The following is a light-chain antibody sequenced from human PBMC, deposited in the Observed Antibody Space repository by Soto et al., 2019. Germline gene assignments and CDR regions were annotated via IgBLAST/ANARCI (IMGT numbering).Light chain of an antibody. V-gene: IGKV2-28*01. CDR2: MSS. J-gene: IGKJ2*01. CDR3: MQALETSYT. CDR1: QSLLDRLGYNY. Sequence: DLIMTQSPLSLPVTPGEAASISCRSSQSLLDRLGYNYLDWYVQKPGQAPQLLIYMSSNRSSGVPARFSGSGSGTDFTLKISNVEAEDVGVYYCMQALETSYTFGQGTKLEIK.